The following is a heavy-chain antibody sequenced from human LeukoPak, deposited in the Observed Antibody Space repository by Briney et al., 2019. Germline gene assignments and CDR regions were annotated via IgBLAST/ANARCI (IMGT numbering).Heavy chain of an antibody. D-gene: IGHD3-10*01. V-gene: IGHV3-48*03. CDR2: ISSSGSTI. CDR1: GFTFSSYE. J-gene: IGHJ5*02. Sequence: GGSLRLSCAASGFTFSSYEMNWVRQAPGKGLEWVSYISSSGSTIYYADSVKGRFTISRDNAKNSLYLQMNSLRAEDTAVYYCAQKSGSYGYWFDPWGQGTLVTVSS. CDR3: AQKSGSYGYWFDP.